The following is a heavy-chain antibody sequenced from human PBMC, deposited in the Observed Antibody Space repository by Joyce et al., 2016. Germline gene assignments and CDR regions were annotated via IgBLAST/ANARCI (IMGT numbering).Heavy chain of an antibody. D-gene: IGHD6-19*01. CDR1: GGIFNSFA. CDR3: ARDHAPLAVAGTSYFDY. V-gene: IGHV1-69*01. Sequence: QVQLVQSGAEVKKPGSSMKVSCEAPGGIFNSFAISWVRQAPGQGLGWMGGILPIFGTANYAQKFQGRITVSADEATSTAFMELSSLKSDDTAVYYCARDHAPLAVAGTSYFDYWGQGALVTVSS. CDR2: ILPIFGTA. J-gene: IGHJ4*02.